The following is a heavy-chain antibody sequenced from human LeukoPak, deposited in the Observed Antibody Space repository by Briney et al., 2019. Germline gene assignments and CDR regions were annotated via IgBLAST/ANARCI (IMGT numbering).Heavy chain of an antibody. Sequence: ASVKVSCKASGYTFTGYYMHRVRQAPGQGLEWMGRINPNSGGTNYAQKFQGRVTMTRDTSISTAYMELSRLRSDDTAVYYCARDLDMIVATPSWGQGTMVTVSS. D-gene: IGHD3-22*01. CDR1: GYTFTGYY. CDR2: INPNSGGT. J-gene: IGHJ3*01. CDR3: ARDLDMIVATPS. V-gene: IGHV1-2*06.